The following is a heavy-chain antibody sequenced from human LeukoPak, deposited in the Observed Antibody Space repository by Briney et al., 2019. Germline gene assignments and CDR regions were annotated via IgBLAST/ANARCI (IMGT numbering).Heavy chain of an antibody. Sequence: GRSLRLSCAASGFTFDDYAMHWVRQAPGKGLEWVSGISRNSGSIGYADSVKGRFTISRDNAKNSLYLQMNSLRDEDTALYYCAKDIFTGIAAAGAIDYWGQGTLVTVSS. CDR1: GFTFDDYA. V-gene: IGHV3-9*01. D-gene: IGHD6-13*01. CDR2: ISRNSGSI. CDR3: AKDIFTGIAAAGAIDY. J-gene: IGHJ4*02.